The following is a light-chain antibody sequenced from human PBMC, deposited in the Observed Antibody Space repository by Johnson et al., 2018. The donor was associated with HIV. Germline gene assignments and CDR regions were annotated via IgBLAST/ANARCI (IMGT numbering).Light chain of an antibody. J-gene: IGLJ1*01. CDR1: SSNIGNNY. CDR3: GTWDSGLGAVYV. Sequence: QSVLTQPPSVSAAPGQKVTISCSGSSSNIGNNYVSWYQQLPGTVPKLLIYDNNKRPSGIPDRFSGSKSDTSATLGITGLQTGDEADYYCGTWDSGLGAVYVFGPGTKVTVL. CDR2: DNN. V-gene: IGLV1-51*01.